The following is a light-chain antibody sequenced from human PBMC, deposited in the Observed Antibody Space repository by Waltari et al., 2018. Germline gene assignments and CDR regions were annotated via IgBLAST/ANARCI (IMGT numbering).Light chain of an antibody. Sequence: SYVLTQSPSVSVAPGKTATISCGGSNIGTKNVHWYQQRPGQAPVLVIYYDTDRPPGIPDRFAGSNAGNTATLTISGVEVGDEADYYCQVWDTSRDNVVFGGGTKLTVL. CDR2: YDT. J-gene: IGLJ2*01. CDR3: QVWDTSRDNVV. V-gene: IGLV3-21*01. CDR1: NIGTKN.